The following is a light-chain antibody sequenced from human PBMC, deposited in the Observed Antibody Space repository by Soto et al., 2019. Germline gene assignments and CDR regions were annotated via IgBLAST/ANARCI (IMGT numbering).Light chain of an antibody. Sequence: QSALTQPASVSGSLGQSITISCTGTSSDVGGYNRVSWSQQHPGKAPKLMICEVSNRPSGVSNRFSGSKSGNTASLTISGLQPEDEADYYCSSFTGSSTWVFGGGTKLTVL. J-gene: IGLJ3*02. CDR3: SSFTGSSTWV. V-gene: IGLV2-14*01. CDR2: EVS. CDR1: SSDVGGYNR.